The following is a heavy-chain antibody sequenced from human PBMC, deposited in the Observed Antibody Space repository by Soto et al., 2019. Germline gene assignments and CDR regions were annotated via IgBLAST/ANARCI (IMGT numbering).Heavy chain of an antibody. CDR3: AAPGAYTYYDFWSGYPYYYGMDV. D-gene: IGHD3-3*01. CDR1: GSTFSSYA. CDR2: ISGSGGST. J-gene: IGHJ6*02. V-gene: IGHV3-23*01. Sequence: PGGSLRLSCAASGSTFSSYAMSWVRQAPGKGLEWVSAISGSGGSTYYADSVKGRFTISRDNSKNTLYLQMNSLRAEDTAVYYCAAPGAYTYYDFWSGYPYYYGMDVWGQGTTVTVSS.